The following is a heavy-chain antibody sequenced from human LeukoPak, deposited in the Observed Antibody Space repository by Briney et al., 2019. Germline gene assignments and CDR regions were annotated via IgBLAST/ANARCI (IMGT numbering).Heavy chain of an antibody. J-gene: IGHJ5*02. CDR2: INTSGST. Sequence: PWETLSLTCTVSGGSISSYYWTWIRQSAGKGLEWIGRINTSGSTNYNPSLRSRVTMSVNTSQNQFSLNLTSVTAADTAVYSCAREGGDPRWLDPWGQGTLVTVSS. V-gene: IGHV4-4*07. CDR3: AREGGDPRWLDP. D-gene: IGHD6-25*01. CDR1: GGSISSYY.